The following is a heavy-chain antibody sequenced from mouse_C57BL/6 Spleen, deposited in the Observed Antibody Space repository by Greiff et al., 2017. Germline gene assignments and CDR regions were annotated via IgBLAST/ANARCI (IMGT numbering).Heavy chain of an antibody. CDR2: ISDGGSYT. D-gene: IGHD2-4*01. V-gene: IGHV5-4*03. CDR1: GFTFSSYA. Sequence: DVMLVESGGGLVKPGGSLKLSCAASGFTFSSYAMSWVRQTPEKRLEWVATISDGGSYTYYPDNVKGRFTISRDNAKNNLYLQMSHLKSEDTAMYYGARGGYYDNYVGYWGQGTTLTVAS. J-gene: IGHJ2*01. CDR3: ARGGYYDNYVGY.